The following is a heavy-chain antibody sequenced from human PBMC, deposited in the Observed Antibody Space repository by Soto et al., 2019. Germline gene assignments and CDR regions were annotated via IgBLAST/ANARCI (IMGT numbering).Heavy chain of an antibody. CDR1: GGSISSSSYY. CDR2: IYYSGST. V-gene: IGHV4-39*01. Sequence: QLQLQESGPGLVKPSETLSLTCTVSGGSISSSSYYWGWIRQPPGKGLEWIGSIYYSGSTYYNPSLQSRVTISVDTSKSQFSLKLSSVTAADTAVYYSAGPKIASYNWFDPWGQGTLVNVSS. D-gene: IGHD3-3*02. CDR3: AGPKIASYNWFDP. J-gene: IGHJ5*02.